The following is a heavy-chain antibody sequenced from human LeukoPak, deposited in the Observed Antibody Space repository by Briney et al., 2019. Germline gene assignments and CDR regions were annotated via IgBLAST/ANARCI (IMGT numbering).Heavy chain of an antibody. Sequence: GGSLRLSCAASGFTFSSYSMNWVRQAPGKGLEWVSGISWNSGSIGYADSVKGRFTISRDNAKNSLYLQMNSLRAEDTALYYCAKGTNNYYDSSGPEFDYWGQGTLVTVSS. CDR2: ISWNSGSI. CDR1: GFTFSSYS. D-gene: IGHD3-22*01. CDR3: AKGTNNYYDSSGPEFDY. V-gene: IGHV3-9*01. J-gene: IGHJ4*02.